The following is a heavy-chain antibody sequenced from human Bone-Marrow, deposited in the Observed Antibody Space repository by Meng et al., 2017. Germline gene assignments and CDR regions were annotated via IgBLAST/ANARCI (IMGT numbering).Heavy chain of an antibody. CDR1: GFTFTGYY. Sequence: GESLKISCAASGFTFTGYYMHWVRQAPGQGLEWMGWINPNSGGTNYAQKFQGRVTMTRDTSISTAYMELSRLRSDDTAVYYCARAHVLLWFGELLDGGGGYYFDYWGQGTLVTVSS. CDR2: INPNSGGT. J-gene: IGHJ4*02. CDR3: ARAHVLLWFGELLDGGGGYYFDY. D-gene: IGHD3-10*01. V-gene: IGHV1-2*02.